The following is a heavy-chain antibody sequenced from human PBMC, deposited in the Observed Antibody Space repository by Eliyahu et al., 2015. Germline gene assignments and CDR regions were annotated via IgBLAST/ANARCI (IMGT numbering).Heavy chain of an antibody. CDR2: ISRSGST. J-gene: IGHJ4*02. D-gene: IGHD7-27*01. CDR1: GGSFIGYY. Sequence: QVQLQQWGAGLLRPSXTLSLTCAVHGGSFIGYYWTWIRQTPGKGLEWIGEISRSGSTNYNPXLKSRLTISIDTSKNQFSLQLSSVIAADTAVYYCARGTLGEVWSQGTLVTVSS. CDR3: ARGTLGEV. V-gene: IGHV4-34*01.